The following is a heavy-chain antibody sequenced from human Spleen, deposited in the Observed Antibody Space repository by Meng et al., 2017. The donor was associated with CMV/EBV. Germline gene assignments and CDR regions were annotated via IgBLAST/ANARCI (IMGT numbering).Heavy chain of an antibody. V-gene: IGHV3-74*01. CDR2: VSSDGSST. CDR3: ATPRVFKVIFDY. CDR1: GFTFSSYW. J-gene: IGHJ4*02. D-gene: IGHD6-6*01. Sequence: GESLKISCAGSGFTFSSYWMHWVRQAPGKGLVWVSRVSSDGSSTNYADSVKGRFTISRENAKNTLYLQMNSLRLEDTAVYFCATPRVFKVIFDYWGPGTVVTVSS.